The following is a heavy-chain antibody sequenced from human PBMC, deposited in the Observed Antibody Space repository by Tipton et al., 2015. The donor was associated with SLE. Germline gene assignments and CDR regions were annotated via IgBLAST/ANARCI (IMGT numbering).Heavy chain of an antibody. CDR1: GGSISSGGYY. CDR3: AREKSGHGYFDS. CDR2: ISYSGST. D-gene: IGHD5-12*01. Sequence: TLSLTCSVSGGSISSGGYYWSWIRQSPGKGLEWIGYISYSGSTNYNSSLKSRLTISVDTSKNQFSLRLISVTAADTAVYYCAREKSGHGYFDSWGQGSLVTVSS. V-gene: IGHV4-31*03. J-gene: IGHJ4*02.